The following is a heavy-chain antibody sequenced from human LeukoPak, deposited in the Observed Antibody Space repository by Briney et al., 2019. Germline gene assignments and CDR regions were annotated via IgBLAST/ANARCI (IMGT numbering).Heavy chain of an antibody. D-gene: IGHD6-13*01. CDR3: ATPIAAEDYYCMDV. Sequence: SETLSLTCTVSGGSISSSSYYWGWIRQPPGKGLEWIGSIYYSGSTYYNPSLKSRVTISVDTSKNQFSLELSSVTAADTAVYYCATPIAAEDYYCMDVWGKGTTVTISS. V-gene: IGHV4-39*07. J-gene: IGHJ6*03. CDR2: IYYSGST. CDR1: GGSISSSSYY.